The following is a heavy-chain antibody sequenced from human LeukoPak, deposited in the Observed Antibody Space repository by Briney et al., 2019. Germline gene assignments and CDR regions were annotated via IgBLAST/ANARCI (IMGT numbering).Heavy chain of an antibody. CDR3: ARRDTTYFDY. J-gene: IGHJ4*02. CDR1: AYKFSNYW. CDR2: VYPDDSDT. D-gene: IGHD1-1*01. Sequence: GESLKISCKGSAYKFSNYWIAWVRQMPGEGLEWMGTVYPDDSDTRYSPSFLGQVTISADKSINTAYLQWTSLKASDSAIYYCARRDTTYFDYWGQGSLVTVSS. V-gene: IGHV5-51*01.